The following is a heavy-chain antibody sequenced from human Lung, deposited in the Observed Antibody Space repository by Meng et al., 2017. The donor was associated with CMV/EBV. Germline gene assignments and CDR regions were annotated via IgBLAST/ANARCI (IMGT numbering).Heavy chain of an antibody. V-gene: IGHV4-4*07. CDR1: GGSISSYY. Sequence: QLQESGPGLVKPSEPLSLKCTVSGGSISSYYWSWILQSAGKGLEWIGRIYTSGTTIYNPSLKSRLTLSLDTSKNQFSLKLNSVTAADTAVYYCARAEADTGNFDYWGQGTLVTVSS. CDR3: ARAEADTGNFDY. J-gene: IGHJ4*02. D-gene: IGHD6-19*01. CDR2: IYTSGTT.